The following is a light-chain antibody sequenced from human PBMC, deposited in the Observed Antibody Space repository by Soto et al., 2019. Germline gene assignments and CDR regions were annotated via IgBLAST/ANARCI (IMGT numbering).Light chain of an antibody. Sequence: QSALTQPPSASGTPGQRVTISCSGSSSNIGSNTVNWYQQLPGTAPTLLIYYNNQRPSGVPDRFSGSKSGTSASLAISGLQSEDEAQYYCAAWDDSLYGWVFGGGTKVTVL. CDR3: AAWDDSLYGWV. CDR1: SSNIGSNT. J-gene: IGLJ3*02. V-gene: IGLV1-44*01. CDR2: YNN.